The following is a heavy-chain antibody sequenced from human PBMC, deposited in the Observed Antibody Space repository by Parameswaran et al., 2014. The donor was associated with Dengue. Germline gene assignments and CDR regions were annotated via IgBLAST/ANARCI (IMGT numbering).Heavy chain of an antibody. V-gene: IGHV3-9*01. CDR2: ISWNSGSI. D-gene: IGHD5-18*01. J-gene: IGHJ4*02. Sequence: AMPGVRQAPGKGLEWVSGISWNSGSIGYADSVKGRFTISRDNAKNSLYLQMNSLRAEDTALYYCAKEYGALWLKSYYFDYWGQGTLVTVSS. CDR3: AKEYGALWLKSYYFDY. CDR1: A.